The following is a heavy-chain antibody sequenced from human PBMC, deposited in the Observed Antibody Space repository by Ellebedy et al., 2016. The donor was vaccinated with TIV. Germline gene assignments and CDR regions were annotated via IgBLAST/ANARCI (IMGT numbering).Heavy chain of an antibody. CDR3: ARGLTPSDLATTYIIAEARLDY. D-gene: IGHD5-12*01. CDR1: GYTFTSYD. J-gene: IGHJ4*02. CDR2: MNPNSGNT. Sequence: ASVKVSXXASGYTFTSYDINWVRQATGQGLEWMGWMNPNSGNTGYAQKFQGRVTMTRNTSISTAYMELSSLRSEDTAVYYCARGLTPSDLATTYIIAEARLDYWGQGTLVTVSS. V-gene: IGHV1-8*01.